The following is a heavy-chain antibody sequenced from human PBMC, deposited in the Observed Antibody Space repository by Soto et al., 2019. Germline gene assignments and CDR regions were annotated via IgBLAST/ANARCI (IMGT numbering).Heavy chain of an antibody. CDR3: APWFGAFDY. V-gene: IGHV3-30*03. CDR1: GFTFSSYG. CDR2: ISYDGSKK. J-gene: IGHJ4*02. Sequence: QVQLVESGGGVVQPGRSLRLSCAASGFTFSSYGMHWVRQAPGKGLEWVAVISYDGSKKYYADSVKGRITISRDNSKNTLYLQMNSLRAEDTAVYYCAPWFGAFDYWGQGTLVTVSS. D-gene: IGHD3-10*01.